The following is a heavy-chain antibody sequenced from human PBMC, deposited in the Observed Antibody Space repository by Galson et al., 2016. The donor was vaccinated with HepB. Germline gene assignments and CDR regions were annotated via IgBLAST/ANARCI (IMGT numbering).Heavy chain of an antibody. J-gene: IGHJ4*02. V-gene: IGHV4-39*01. CDR3: ARLVLVYYYDAGGFYSLRYYFDF. D-gene: IGHD3-22*01. CDR1: GDSISSSSYY. CDR2: ISSSGST. Sequence: LSLTCTVSGDSISSSSYYWGWVRQPPGKGLEWIGSISSSGSTYYNSSLKGRATISVDSSEDQFSLKLTSVTAADTAVYFCARLVLVYYYDAGGFYSLRYYFDFWGQGALVTVSS.